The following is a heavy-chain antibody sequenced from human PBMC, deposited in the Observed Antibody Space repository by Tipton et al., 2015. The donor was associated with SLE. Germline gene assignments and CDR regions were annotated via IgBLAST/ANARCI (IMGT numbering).Heavy chain of an antibody. V-gene: IGHV4-38-2*02. CDR3: ARSIAAAATGWFDP. CDR2: IYHSGGT. CDR1: GYSISSGYY. Sequence: LRLSCTVSGYSISSGYYWGWIRQPPGKGLEWIGSIYHSGGTYYNPSLKSRVTISVDTSKNQFSLKLSSVTAADTAVYYCARSIAAAATGWFDPWGQGTLLTVSS. J-gene: IGHJ5*02. D-gene: IGHD6-13*01.